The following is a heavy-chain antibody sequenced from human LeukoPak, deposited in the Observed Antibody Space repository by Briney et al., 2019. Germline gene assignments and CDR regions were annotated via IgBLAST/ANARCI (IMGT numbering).Heavy chain of an antibody. CDR1: GGSISSYY. V-gene: IGHV4-59*01. J-gene: IGHJ5*02. Sequence: PSETLSLTCTVSGGSISSYYWSWIRQPPGKGLEWIGYIYYSGSPNYNPSLKSRVTISIGTSKNQFSLNLSSVTAADTAIYYCARDPTGSNWFDPWGQGTLVTVSS. CDR3: ARDPTGSNWFDP. CDR2: IYYSGSP. D-gene: IGHD1-14*01.